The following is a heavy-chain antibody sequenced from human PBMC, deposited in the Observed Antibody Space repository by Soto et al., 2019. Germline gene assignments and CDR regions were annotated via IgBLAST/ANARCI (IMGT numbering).Heavy chain of an antibody. V-gene: IGHV3-15*07. Sequence: DVQLLESGGGLVEPGGSLRLSCAVFGFSVTDAWMNWVRQVPGKGLAWVGRIKSKFDGGSTDYAAPVKGRFTISKDDSKNTLYLQMNSLKTEDTAVYYCTIPTPDTHMVTNYYYFAMDVWAPGTTVSVSS. CDR3: TIPTPDTHMVTNYYYFAMDV. J-gene: IGHJ6*02. CDR1: GFSVTDAW. D-gene: IGHD5-18*01. CDR2: IKSKFDGGST.